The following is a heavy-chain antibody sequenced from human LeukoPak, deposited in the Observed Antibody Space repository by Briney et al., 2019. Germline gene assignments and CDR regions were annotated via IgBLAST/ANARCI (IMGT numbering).Heavy chain of an antibody. CDR3: ARDLGLGNWFDP. J-gene: IGHJ5*02. CDR1: GGSFSGYY. CDR2: INHSGST. D-gene: IGHD3-16*01. Sequence: PSETLSLTCAVYGGSFSGYYWSWIRQPPGKGLEWIGEINHSGSTNYNPSLKSRVTISVDTSKNQFSLKLSSVTAADTAVYYCARDLGLGNWFDPWGQGTLVTVSS. V-gene: IGHV4-34*01.